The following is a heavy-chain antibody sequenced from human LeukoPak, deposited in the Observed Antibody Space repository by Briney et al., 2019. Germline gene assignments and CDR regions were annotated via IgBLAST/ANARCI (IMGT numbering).Heavy chain of an antibody. V-gene: IGHV4-59*08. CDR1: GGSISSYY. Sequence: SETLSLTCTVSGGSISSYYWSWVRQPPGKGLEWIGYIYYSVSTNYNPSLKSRVTISVDTSKNQFSLKLSSVTAADTAVYYCATQHYDILTGYPRWFDPWGQGTLVTVSS. D-gene: IGHD3-9*01. CDR2: IYYSVST. CDR3: ATQHYDILTGYPRWFDP. J-gene: IGHJ5*02.